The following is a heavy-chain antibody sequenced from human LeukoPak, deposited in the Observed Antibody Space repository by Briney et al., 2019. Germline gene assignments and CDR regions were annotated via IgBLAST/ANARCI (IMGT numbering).Heavy chain of an antibody. J-gene: IGHJ3*02. Sequence: PSRTLSLTCTVSGGSISSGGYYWSWIRQPPGKGLEWIGYIYHSRGTYYNPSLKSRVTISVDRSKNQFSLKLRSVTAADTAVYYCAREAIAAAGADAFDIWGQGTMVTVSS. CDR1: GGSISSGGYY. CDR2: IYHSRGT. CDR3: AREAIAAAGADAFDI. V-gene: IGHV4-30-2*01. D-gene: IGHD6-13*01.